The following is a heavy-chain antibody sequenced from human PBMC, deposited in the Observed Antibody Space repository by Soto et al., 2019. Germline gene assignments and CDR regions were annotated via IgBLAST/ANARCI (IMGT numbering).Heavy chain of an antibody. CDR3: ARAGGVDTAMAEIRRPMDV. J-gene: IGHJ6*02. Sequence: SETLSLTCTVSGGSISSGGYYWSWIRQHPGKGLEWIGYIYYSGSTYYNPSLKSRVTISVDTSKNQFSLKLSSVTAADTAVYYCARAGGVDTAMAEIRRPMDVWGQGITVTVSS. V-gene: IGHV4-31*03. CDR1: GGSISSGGYY. D-gene: IGHD5-18*01. CDR2: IYYSGST.